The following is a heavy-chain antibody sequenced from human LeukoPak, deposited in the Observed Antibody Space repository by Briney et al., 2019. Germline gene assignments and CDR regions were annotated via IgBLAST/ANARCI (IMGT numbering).Heavy chain of an antibody. CDR1: GGSISSYY. Sequence: SSETLSLTCTVSGGSISSYYWSWIRQPPGKGLEWSGYIYYSGSTNYNPSPKRRVTLSVDTSKTQFSLQLSSVTAADTAVYYCARDPRSSGYCSGGSCSDWFDPWGQGTLVTVSS. CDR3: ARDPRSSGYCSGGSCSDWFDP. D-gene: IGHD2-15*01. V-gene: IGHV4-59*01. CDR2: IYYSGST. J-gene: IGHJ5*02.